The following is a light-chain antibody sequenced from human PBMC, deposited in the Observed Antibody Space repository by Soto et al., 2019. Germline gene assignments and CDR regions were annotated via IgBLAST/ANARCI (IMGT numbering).Light chain of an antibody. CDR3: QQYSDWPLT. CDR2: GAS. V-gene: IGKV3-15*01. Sequence: EIVMTQSPATLSVSPGERATLSCRASQTLYNNLAWYQQKFGQPPRLLIYGASARATDIPARFSGSGSGTEFTLTISGLQSEDFAIYYCQQYSDWPLTFGGGTKVEIK. CDR1: QTLYNN. J-gene: IGKJ4*01.